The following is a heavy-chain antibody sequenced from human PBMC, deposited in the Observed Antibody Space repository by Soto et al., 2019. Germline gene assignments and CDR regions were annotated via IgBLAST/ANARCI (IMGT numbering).Heavy chain of an antibody. CDR2: IYPGDSDT. V-gene: IGHV5-51*01. CDR1: GYTFTSNW. Sequence: PGESLKISCKGSGYTFTSNWIGWVRQMPGKGLEWMGIIYPGDSDTRYSPSFQGQVTISADKSITTAYLQWSSLKASDTAMYYCVRLENIAADRFGMDVWGQGTTVTVSS. D-gene: IGHD6-13*01. J-gene: IGHJ6*02. CDR3: VRLENIAADRFGMDV.